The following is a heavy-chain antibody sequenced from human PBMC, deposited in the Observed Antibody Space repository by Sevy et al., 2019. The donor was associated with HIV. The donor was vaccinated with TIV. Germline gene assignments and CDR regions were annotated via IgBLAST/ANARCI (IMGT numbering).Heavy chain of an antibody. CDR3: ARDSGDFWSGRPSGYFDY. Sequence: GGSLRLSCAASGFTFSSYWMSWVRQAPGKGLEWVANIKQDGSEKYYVDPVKGRFTISRDNAKNSLYLQMNSLRAEDTAVYYCARDSGDFWSGRPSGYFDYWGQGTLVTVSS. V-gene: IGHV3-7*01. D-gene: IGHD3-3*01. CDR2: IKQDGSEK. J-gene: IGHJ4*02. CDR1: GFTFSSYW.